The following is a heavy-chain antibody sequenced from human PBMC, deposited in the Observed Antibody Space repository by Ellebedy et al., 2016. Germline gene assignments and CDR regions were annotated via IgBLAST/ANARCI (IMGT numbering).Heavy chain of an antibody. D-gene: IGHD1-26*01. V-gene: IGHV3-7*01. J-gene: IGHJ4*02. Sequence: GESLKISCAASGFTFTSYWMSWVRQAPGKGLQWVANIKQDGSEKYYVDSVKGRFTISRDKAENSLYLQMNSLRAEDAAVYYCARFSGSRHTIDYWGQGTLVTVSS. CDR2: IKQDGSEK. CDR3: ARFSGSRHTIDY. CDR1: GFTFTSYW.